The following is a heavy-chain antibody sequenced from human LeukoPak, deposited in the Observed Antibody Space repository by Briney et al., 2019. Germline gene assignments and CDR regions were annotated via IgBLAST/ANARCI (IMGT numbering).Heavy chain of an antibody. Sequence: PGGSLRLSCAASGFTFGSYDMHWVRQATGKGLEWVSAIGTAGDTHYPGPVKGRFTISRENAKNSLHLQMNSLRAGDTAVYYCARSGSSWHGLDIWGQGTMVTVSS. CDR1: GFTFGSYD. CDR2: IGTAGDT. V-gene: IGHV3-13*04. CDR3: ARSGSSWHGLDI. D-gene: IGHD6-13*01. J-gene: IGHJ3*02.